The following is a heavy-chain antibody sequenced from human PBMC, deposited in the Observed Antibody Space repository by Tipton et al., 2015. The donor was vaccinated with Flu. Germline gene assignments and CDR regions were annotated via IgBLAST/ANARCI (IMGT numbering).Heavy chain of an antibody. D-gene: IGHD3-22*01. CDR3: AREDFDSREYYPNWFDP. CDR1: GDSISSDYH. V-gene: IGHV4-38-2*02. J-gene: IGHJ5*02. CDR2: VSRSGST. Sequence: TLSLTCAVSGDSISSDYHWGWIRQFPGKGLEWIGTVSRSGSTVYNPSLTSRVTISIDRSKNQFSLKLTSVTAADTAVYFCAREDFDSREYYPNWFDPWGQGTLVTVSP.